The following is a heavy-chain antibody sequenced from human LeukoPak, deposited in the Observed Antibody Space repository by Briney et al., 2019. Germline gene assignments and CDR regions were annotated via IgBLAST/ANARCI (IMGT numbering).Heavy chain of an antibody. CDR2: ITGSGALT. D-gene: IGHD3-10*01. CDR1: GFTFSSYA. J-gene: IGHJ4*02. Sequence: GGSLRLSCAASGFTFSSYAMSWVRQAPGKGLEWVSSITGSGALTYYADSVKGRFTISKDNAMDTLFLQMNSLRADDTAVYYCAKDRVDGSGSQFDSWGQGSLVTVSS. V-gene: IGHV3-23*01. CDR3: AKDRVDGSGSQFDS.